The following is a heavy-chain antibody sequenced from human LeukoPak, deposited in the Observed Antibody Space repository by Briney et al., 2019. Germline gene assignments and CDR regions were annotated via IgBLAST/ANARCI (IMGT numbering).Heavy chain of an antibody. J-gene: IGHJ4*02. V-gene: IGHV3-23*01. Sequence: QPGGSLRLSCAASGFTFSSYAMSWVRQAPGKGLEWVSAISGSGGSTYYADSVKGRFTISRDNSKNTLYLQMNSLRAEDTAVYYCAKGYYGSGSYSLYFDYWGQGTLVTVSS. D-gene: IGHD3-10*01. CDR2: ISGSGGST. CDR3: AKGYYGSGSYSLYFDY. CDR1: GFTFSSYA.